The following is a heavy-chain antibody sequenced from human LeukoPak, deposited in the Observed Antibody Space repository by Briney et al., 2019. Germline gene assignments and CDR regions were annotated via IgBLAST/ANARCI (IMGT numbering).Heavy chain of an antibody. V-gene: IGHV3-30*03. D-gene: IGHD3-16*01. J-gene: IGHJ4*02. CDR2: ISYDGTNE. CDR3: ARGGEPLIDY. CDR1: GFTFSNYG. Sequence: GGTLRLSCAASGFTFSNYGMSWVRQAPGKGLEWVAVISYDGTNEYYTDSVKGRFTISRDNSKNTLYLQMDTLTIEDTAVYYCARGGEPLIDYWGQGTLVTVSS.